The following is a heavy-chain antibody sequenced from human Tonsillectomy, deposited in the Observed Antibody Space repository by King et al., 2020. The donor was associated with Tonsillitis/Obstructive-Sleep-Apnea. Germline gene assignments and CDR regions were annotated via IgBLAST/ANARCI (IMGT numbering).Heavy chain of an antibody. Sequence: VQLVESGGGLVKPGGSLRLSCAASGFTFSDYTMNWVRQAPGKGLNWVSSISSGSSYIYYGDSVKGRFTVSRDNAKNSLYLQMNSLRAEDTAVYYCAVGEVIAAAGTGGLDYWGQGTLVTVSS. CDR3: AVGEVIAAAGTGGLDY. D-gene: IGHD6-13*01. J-gene: IGHJ4*02. CDR2: ISSGSSYI. V-gene: IGHV3-21*01. CDR1: GFTFSDYT.